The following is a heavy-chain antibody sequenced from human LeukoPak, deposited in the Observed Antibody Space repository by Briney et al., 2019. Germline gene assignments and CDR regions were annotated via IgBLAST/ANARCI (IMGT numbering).Heavy chain of an antibody. J-gene: IGHJ5*02. CDR1: GYTFTGYY. V-gene: IGHV1-2*02. Sequence: ASVKVSCKASGYTFTGYYMHWVRQAPGQGLEWMGWINPNSGGTNYAQKFQGRVTMTRDTSISTAYMELSRLRSDDAAVYYCARVVDIVVVSGWFDPWGQGTLVTVSS. CDR2: INPNSGGT. CDR3: ARVVDIVVVSGWFDP. D-gene: IGHD2-2*01.